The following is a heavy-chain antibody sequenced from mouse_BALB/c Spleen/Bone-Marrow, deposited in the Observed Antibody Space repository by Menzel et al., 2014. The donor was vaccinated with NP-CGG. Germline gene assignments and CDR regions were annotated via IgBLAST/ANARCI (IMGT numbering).Heavy chain of an antibody. CDR2: IDLANGNT. V-gene: IGHV14-3*02. D-gene: IGHD1-1*01. J-gene: IGHJ2*01. Sequence: VQLKQSGAELVKPGASVKLSCTASGFNINDTYMHWVKQRPEQGLEWIGSIDLANGNTKYDPKFQGKATITADTSSNTAYLQLSSLTSEDTAVYYCARIQLLRSKGIDYWGQGTPLTVSS. CDR1: GFNINDTY. CDR3: ARIQLLRSKGIDY.